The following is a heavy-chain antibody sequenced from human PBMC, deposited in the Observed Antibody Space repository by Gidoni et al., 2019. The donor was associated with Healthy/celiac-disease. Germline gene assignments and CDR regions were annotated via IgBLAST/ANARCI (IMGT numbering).Heavy chain of an antibody. D-gene: IGHD6-19*01. CDR1: GGTFSSYT. J-gene: IGHJ6*02. V-gene: IGHV1-69*02. Sequence: QVQLVHSGAEVKKPGSSVKVPCKASGGTFSSYTIRWVGQAPGQGLEWMGRFIPILGIANYAQKFQGRVTITADKSTSTAYMELSSLRSEDTAVYYCARGAGYSSGWYEYYYYGMDVWGQGTTVTVSS. CDR3: ARGAGYSSGWYEYYYYGMDV. CDR2: FIPILGIA.